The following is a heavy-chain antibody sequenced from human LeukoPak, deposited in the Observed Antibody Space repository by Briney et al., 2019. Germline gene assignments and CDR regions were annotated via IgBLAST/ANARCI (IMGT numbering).Heavy chain of an antibody. D-gene: IGHD4-17*01. J-gene: IGHJ4*02. CDR2: ISSTASTK. CDR1: EFTFSDYY. Sequence: GGSLRLSCAASEFTFSDYYMSWIRQAPGKGLAWVSYISSTASTKYYADSVKGRFTISRDNSKSTLYLQMNSLRAEDTAVYYCASIGDYGDYGGYFDYWGQGTLVTVSS. CDR3: ASIGDYGDYGGYFDY. V-gene: IGHV3-11*04.